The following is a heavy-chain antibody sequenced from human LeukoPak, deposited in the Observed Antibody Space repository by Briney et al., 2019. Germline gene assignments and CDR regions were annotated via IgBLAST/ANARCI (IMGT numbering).Heavy chain of an antibody. CDR1: GYTFTSYA. V-gene: IGHV1-3*01. J-gene: IGHJ5*02. D-gene: IGHD3-10*01. Sequence: ASVKVSRKASGYTFTSYAMHWVRQAPGQRLEWMGWINAGNGNTKYSQKFQGRVTITRDTSASTAYMELSSLRSEDTAVYYCARVRVRGVTNWFDPWGQGTLVTVSS. CDR2: INAGNGNT. CDR3: ARVRVRGVTNWFDP.